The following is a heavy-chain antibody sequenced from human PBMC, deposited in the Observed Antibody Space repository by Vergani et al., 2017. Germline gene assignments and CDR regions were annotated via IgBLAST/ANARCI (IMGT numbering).Heavy chain of an antibody. Sequence: QVQLQESGPGLVKPSETLSLTCTVSGGSISSYYWSWIRQPPGKGLEWIGYIYYSGSTNYNPSLKSRVTISVDTSKNQFSLKLSSVTAADTAVYYFARGCAEPRDGGIWFGELLVDYYYYMDVGGKGTTVTVSS. CDR2: IYYSGST. CDR3: ARGCAEPRDGGIWFGELLVDYYYYMDV. CDR1: GGSISSYY. V-gene: IGHV4-59*01. J-gene: IGHJ6*03. D-gene: IGHD3-10*01.